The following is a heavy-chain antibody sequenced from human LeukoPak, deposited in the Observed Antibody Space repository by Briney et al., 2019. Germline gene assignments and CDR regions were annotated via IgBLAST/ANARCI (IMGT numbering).Heavy chain of an antibody. CDR2: LINTVNI. CDR3: ARRGDSTMIGDH. D-gene: IGHD3-10*02. J-gene: IGHJ4*02. CDR1: RFTFSSYC. V-gene: IGHV3-69-1*02. Sequence: PGGSLRLSCVASRFTFSSYCMNWVRQAPGKGLEWLSYLINTVNIHYAQSVKGRFTISRDNAKASLYLQMDGRRAEATAVYYCARRGDSTMIGDHWGQGILVTVAS.